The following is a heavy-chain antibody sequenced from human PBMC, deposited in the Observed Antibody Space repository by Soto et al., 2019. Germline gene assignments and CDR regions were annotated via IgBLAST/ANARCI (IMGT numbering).Heavy chain of an antibody. V-gene: IGHV4-61*01. J-gene: IGHJ6*02. D-gene: IGHD6-19*01. Sequence: PSETLSLTCTVAGGSVSSGSYYWSWIRQPPGKGLEWIGYIYYSGSTNYNPSLKSRVTISVDTSKNQFSLKLSSVTAADTAVYYCARDTSSGWSYYYGMDVWGQGTTVTVSS. CDR1: GGSVSSGSYY. CDR3: ARDTSSGWSYYYGMDV. CDR2: IYYSGST.